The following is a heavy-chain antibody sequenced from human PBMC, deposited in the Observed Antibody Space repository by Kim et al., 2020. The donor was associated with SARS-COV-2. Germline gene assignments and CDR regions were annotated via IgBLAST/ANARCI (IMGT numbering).Heavy chain of an antibody. Sequence: ASVKVSCKASGYTFTSYDINWVRQATGQGLEWMGWMNPNSGNTGYAQKFQGRVTMTRNTSISTAYMELSSLRSEDTAVYYCARRLAAAGKRGTYNWFDPWGQGTLVTVSS. CDR1: GYTFTSYD. J-gene: IGHJ5*02. CDR2: MNPNSGNT. CDR3: ARRLAAAGKRGTYNWFDP. V-gene: IGHV1-8*01. D-gene: IGHD6-13*01.